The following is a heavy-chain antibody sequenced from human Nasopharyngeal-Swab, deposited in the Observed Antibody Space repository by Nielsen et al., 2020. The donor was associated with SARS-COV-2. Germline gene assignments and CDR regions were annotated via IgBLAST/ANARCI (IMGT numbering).Heavy chain of an antibody. V-gene: IGHV1-24*01. D-gene: IGHD1-26*01. CDR2: FDPEDGET. J-gene: IGHJ4*02. CDR1: GYTLTELS. Sequence: ASVKVSCKVSGYTLTELSMHWVRQAPGIGLEWVGGFDPEDGETIYAQKFQGRVTMTEDTSTDTAYMELSSLTSEDTAVYYCTTVAGSYGRFDYWGQGTLVTVSS. CDR3: TTVAGSYGRFDY.